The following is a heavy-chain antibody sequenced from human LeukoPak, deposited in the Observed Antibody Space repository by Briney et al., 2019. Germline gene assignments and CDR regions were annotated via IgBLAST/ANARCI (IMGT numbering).Heavy chain of an antibody. CDR2: IYYSGST. CDR3: ARGAVAVAANYYYYYGMDV. J-gene: IGHJ6*02. V-gene: IGHV4-59*12. CDR1: GGSISSYY. Sequence: SETLSLTCTVSGGSISSYYWSWIRQPPGKGLEWIGYIYYSGSTYYNPSLKSRVTISVDTSKNQFSLKLSSVTAADTAVYYCARGAVAVAANYYYYYGMDVWGQGTTVTVSS. D-gene: IGHD6-19*01.